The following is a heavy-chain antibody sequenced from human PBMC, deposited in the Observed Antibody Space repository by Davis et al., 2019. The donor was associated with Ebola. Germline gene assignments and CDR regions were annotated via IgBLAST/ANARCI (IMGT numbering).Heavy chain of an antibody. CDR3: ARHHMGSEPFDT. Sequence: GESLKISCKGSGYGFTDYWISWVRQMPGKGLEWMVRIDPSDSYINYGPSFEGHVNISVDQSLTTAYLQWSSLKASDTGMYYCARHHMGSEPFDTWGQGTLVTVSS. V-gene: IGHV5-10-1*01. CDR2: IDPSDSYI. D-gene: IGHD1-26*01. J-gene: IGHJ3*02. CDR1: GYGFTDYW.